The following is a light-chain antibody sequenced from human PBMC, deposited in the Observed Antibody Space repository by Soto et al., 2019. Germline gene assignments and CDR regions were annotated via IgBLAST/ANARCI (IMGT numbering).Light chain of an antibody. V-gene: IGLV2-14*03. CDR1: SRDVGVYDY. J-gene: IGLJ1*01. CDR2: DVS. Sequence: QSVLTQPASVSGSPGQSITISCTGTSRDVGVYDYVSWYQHHPGKAPKLMIYDVSDRPLGVSNRFSGSKSGNTASLTVSGLLAEDEADYYCSSYTSSSTLVFGTGTKLTVL. CDR3: SSYTSSSTLV.